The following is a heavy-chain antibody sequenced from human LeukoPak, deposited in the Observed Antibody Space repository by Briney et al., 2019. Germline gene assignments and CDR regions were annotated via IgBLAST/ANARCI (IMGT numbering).Heavy chain of an antibody. CDR2: IIPIFGTA. V-gene: IGHV1-69*13. D-gene: IGHD6-13*01. CDR3: AREWSIAAGFDY. J-gene: IGHJ4*02. CDR1: GGTFSSYA. Sequence: SVEVSCKASGGTFSSYAISWVRQAPGQGLEWMGGIIPIFGTANYAQKFQGRVTITADESTSTAYMELSSLRSEDTAVYYCAREWSIAAGFDYWGQGTLVTVSS.